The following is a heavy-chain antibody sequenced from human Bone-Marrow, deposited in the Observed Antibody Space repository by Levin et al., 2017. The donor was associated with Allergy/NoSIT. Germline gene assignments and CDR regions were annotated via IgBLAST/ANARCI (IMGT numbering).Heavy chain of an antibody. CDR3: ARNGETATTVKENWFDP. CDR2: ISGGGST. V-gene: IGHV4-59*08. J-gene: IGHJ5*02. D-gene: IGHD4-11*01. Sequence: SQTLSLTCTVSGGSIPSYIWTWIRQPPGKGLDWIGYISGGGSTNYNPTLTSRVTLSLDASKNQFSLKLTSVTAADTAVYYCARNGETATTVKENWFDPWGRGILVTVSS. CDR1: GGSIPSYI.